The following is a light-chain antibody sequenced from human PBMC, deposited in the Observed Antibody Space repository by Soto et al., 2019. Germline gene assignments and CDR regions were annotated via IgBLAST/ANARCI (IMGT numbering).Light chain of an antibody. CDR2: AAS. CDR3: QQYENLPT. CDR1: QSISSY. J-gene: IGKJ5*01. V-gene: IGKV1-33*01. Sequence: DIQMTQSPSSLSASLGDIVTIACRASQSISSYLNWYQQKPGKAPKLLIYAASSLQSGVPSRFSGSGSGTDFTFTISRLQPEDIATYYCQQYENLPTFGQGTRLEIK.